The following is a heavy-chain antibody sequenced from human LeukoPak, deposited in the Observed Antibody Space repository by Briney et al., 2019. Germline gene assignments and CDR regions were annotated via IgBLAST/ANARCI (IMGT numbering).Heavy chain of an antibody. J-gene: IGHJ4*02. Sequence: ASVKVSCKASDYTFSSYGISWVRQAPGQGLEWMGWISGYNGNTHYAQKLQGRVTMTTDTSTSTACMELRSLRSDDTAVYYCARDSYYDSSGFFDYWGQGTLVTVSS. D-gene: IGHD3-22*01. V-gene: IGHV1-18*01. CDR2: ISGYNGNT. CDR3: ARDSYYDSSGFFDY. CDR1: DYTFSSYG.